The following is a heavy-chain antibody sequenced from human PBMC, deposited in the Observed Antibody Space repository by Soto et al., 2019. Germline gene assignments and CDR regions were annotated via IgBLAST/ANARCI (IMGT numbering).Heavy chain of an antibody. Sequence: QITLKESGPTLVKPTQTLTLTCTLSVFSLTTSGVGVDWIRQPPGKPLEWLALIYWDDDKRYSPSLKRRLTISKDTSKNQVGLPMNNMDPADTATYFCAHRTTTVTWWFDPWGQGTLATVSS. CDR2: IYWDDDK. CDR3: AHRTTTVTWWFDP. CDR1: VFSLTTSGVG. D-gene: IGHD4-17*01. J-gene: IGHJ5*02. V-gene: IGHV2-5*02.